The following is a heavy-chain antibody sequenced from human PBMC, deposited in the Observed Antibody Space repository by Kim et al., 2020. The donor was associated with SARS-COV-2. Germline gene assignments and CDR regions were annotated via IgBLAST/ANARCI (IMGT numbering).Heavy chain of an antibody. J-gene: IGHJ4*02. V-gene: IGHV3-33*06. CDR3: AKDQKPGIAAAGYGFDY. D-gene: IGHD6-13*01. Sequence: VRGRFTISRDNSKNTLYLQMNSLRAEDTAVYYGAKDQKPGIAAAGYGFDYWGQGTLVTVSS.